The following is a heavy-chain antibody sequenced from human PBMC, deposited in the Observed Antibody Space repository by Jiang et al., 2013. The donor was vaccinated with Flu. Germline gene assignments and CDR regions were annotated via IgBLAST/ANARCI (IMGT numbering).Heavy chain of an antibody. Sequence: KPTQTLTLACTVSGFSLDTRVGVSWVRQPPGKALEWLAHTFSNAEKSYNRSLKRRLNISRDTSKSQVVLTLTSVDPADTGTYFCARIMGDGYNPAFDYWGQGALVTVSS. CDR2: TFSNAEK. CDR3: ARIMGDGYNPAFDY. V-gene: IGHV2-26*02. J-gene: IGHJ4*02. D-gene: IGHD5-24*01. CDR1: GFSLDTRVG.